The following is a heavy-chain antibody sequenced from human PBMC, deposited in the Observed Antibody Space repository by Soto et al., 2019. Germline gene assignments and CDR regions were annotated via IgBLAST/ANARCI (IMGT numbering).Heavy chain of an antibody. J-gene: IGHJ6*03. CDR2: ISSSSRTM. D-gene: IGHD3-10*01. CDR3: ARAPPIGGDYYYMDV. CDR1: GFTFSTYS. V-gene: IGHV3-48*01. Sequence: PGGSLRLSCAASGFTFSTYSMNWVRQAPGKGLEWVSYISSSSRTMYYADSVKGRFTISRDNARNSLYLQMNSLRAEDTAVYYCARAPPIGGDYYYMDVWGKGTTVTVSS.